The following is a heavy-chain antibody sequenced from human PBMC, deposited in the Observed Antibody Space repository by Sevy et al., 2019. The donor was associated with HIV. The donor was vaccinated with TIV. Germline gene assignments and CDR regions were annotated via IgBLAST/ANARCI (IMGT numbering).Heavy chain of an antibody. Sequence: SEILSLTCTVSGGSITSLYWNWIRQPPGKGLEWIANIYYNGNINYNPSLKSRGTLSLDTSKNQFSRRRSSVTAADTAMYYCAGENAWGRGYAWGQGTLVTVSS. D-gene: IGHD6-25*01. CDR1: GGSITSLY. CDR3: AGENAWGRGYA. V-gene: IGHV4-59*08. J-gene: IGHJ5*02. CDR2: IYYNGNI.